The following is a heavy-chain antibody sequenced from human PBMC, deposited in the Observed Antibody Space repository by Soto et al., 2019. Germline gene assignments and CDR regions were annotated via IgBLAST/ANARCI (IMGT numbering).Heavy chain of an antibody. CDR3: ARFYDFWTGYRGHFDY. V-gene: IGHV4-59*01. J-gene: IGHJ4*02. Sequence: SETLSLTCTVSGDSISSYLWSWIRQPPGKGLEWIGYIYYSGTTNYNPSLKSRVTISIDTSNNQFSMKLNSVTAADTAVYYCARFYDFWTGYRGHFDYWGQGTLVTVSS. CDR1: GDSISSYL. D-gene: IGHD3-3*01. CDR2: IYYSGTT.